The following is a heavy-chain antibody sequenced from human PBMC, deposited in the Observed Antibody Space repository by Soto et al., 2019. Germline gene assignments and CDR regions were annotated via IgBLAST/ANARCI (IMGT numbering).Heavy chain of an antibody. V-gene: IGHV4-34*01. CDR2: INHSGST. Sequence: PSETLSLTCAVYGGSLSGDYGSWIRQPPEKGLEWIGEINHSGSTNYNPSLKSRLIISVDTSRNQFSLRLTSVTAADTAVYFCARGLYDLRCGDRFDIWGQGTVVTVSS. J-gene: IGHJ3*02. CDR1: GGSLSGDY. D-gene: IGHD3-3*01. CDR3: ARGLYDLRCGDRFDI.